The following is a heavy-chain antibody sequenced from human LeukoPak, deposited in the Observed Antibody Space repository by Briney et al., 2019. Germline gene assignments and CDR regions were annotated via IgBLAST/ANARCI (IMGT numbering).Heavy chain of an antibody. CDR3: ARWLHFGIGY. CDR1: GGSISSSSYY. J-gene: IGHJ4*02. CDR2: IYYSGST. D-gene: IGHD5-24*01. V-gene: IGHV4-39*07. Sequence: PSETLSLTCTVSGGSISSSSYYWGWIRQPPGKGLEWIGSIYYSGSTYYNPSLKSRVTISVDTSKNQSSLQLSSVTAADTAVYYCARWLHFGIGYWGQGTLVTVSS.